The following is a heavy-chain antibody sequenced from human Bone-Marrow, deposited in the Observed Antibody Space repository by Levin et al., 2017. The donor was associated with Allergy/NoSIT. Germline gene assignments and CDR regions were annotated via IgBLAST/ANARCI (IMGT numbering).Heavy chain of an antibody. D-gene: IGHD2-2*01. Sequence: GGSLRLSCAASGFTFSSYAMSWVRQAPGKGLEWVSAISGSGGSTYYADSVKGRFTISRDNSKNTLYLQMNSLRAEDTAVYYCAKDTRCSRANYYYGMDVWGQGTTVTVSS. CDR1: GFTFSSYA. V-gene: IGHV3-23*01. CDR3: AKDTRCSRANYYYGMDV. CDR2: ISGSGGST. J-gene: IGHJ6*02.